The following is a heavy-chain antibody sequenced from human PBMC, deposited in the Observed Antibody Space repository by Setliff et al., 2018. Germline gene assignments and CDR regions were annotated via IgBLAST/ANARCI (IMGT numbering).Heavy chain of an antibody. V-gene: IGHV3-74*01. J-gene: IGHJ6*03. CDR3: ARDREGDGNYYMDV. CDR1: GFTFSGAE. Sequence: GESLKISCAASGFTFSGAEIHWVRQAPGKGLEWVSRTNSDESTKTYADSVKGRFTISRDNAKNTVYLQMNSLRAEDTGVYYCARDREGDGNYYMDVWGKGTTVTVSS. D-gene: IGHD1-1*01. CDR2: TNSDESTK.